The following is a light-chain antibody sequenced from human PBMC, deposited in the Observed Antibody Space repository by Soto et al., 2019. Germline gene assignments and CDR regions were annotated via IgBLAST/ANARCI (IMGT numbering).Light chain of an antibody. CDR3: QQYNSYSWT. Sequence: DIQMTQSPSSLFASVGDRVTITCQASQDISDNLNWYQQKPGKAPKVLIYDASHLQTGVPSRFSGSGSGTEFTLTISSLQPDDFATYYCQQYNSYSWTFGQGTKVDI. CDR2: DAS. V-gene: IGKV1-33*01. J-gene: IGKJ1*01. CDR1: QDISDN.